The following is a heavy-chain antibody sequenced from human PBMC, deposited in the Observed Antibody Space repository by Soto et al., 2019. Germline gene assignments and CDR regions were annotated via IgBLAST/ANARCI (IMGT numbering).Heavy chain of an antibody. CDR3: ARDYSMVRALNAFDI. D-gene: IGHD3-10*01. CDR2: ISYDGSNK. V-gene: IGHV3-30-3*01. J-gene: IGHJ3*02. CDR1: GFPFNNAW. Sequence: GGSLRLSCAASGFPFNNAWMSWVRQAPGKGLEWVAVISYDGSNKYYADSVKGRFTISRDNSKNTLYLQMNSLRAEDTAVYYCARDYSMVRALNAFDIWGQGTMVTVSS.